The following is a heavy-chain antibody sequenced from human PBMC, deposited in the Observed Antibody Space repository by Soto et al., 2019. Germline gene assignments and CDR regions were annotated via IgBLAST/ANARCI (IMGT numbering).Heavy chain of an antibody. CDR1: GGTFSSYA. Sequence: SVEVSCKASGGTFSSYAISWVRQAPGQGLEWMGGIIPIFGTANYAQKFQGRVTITADESTSTAYMELSSLSSEDTAVYYCARVRGDYGSYNYCGRGTLVDFSS. D-gene: IGHD4-17*01. J-gene: IGHJ4*02. CDR2: IIPIFGTA. V-gene: IGHV1-69*13. CDR3: ARVRGDYGSYNY.